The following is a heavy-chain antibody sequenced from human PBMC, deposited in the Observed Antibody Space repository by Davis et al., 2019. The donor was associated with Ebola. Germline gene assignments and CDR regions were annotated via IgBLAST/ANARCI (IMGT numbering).Heavy chain of an antibody. CDR3: ARNSLLWFGELLFYYYYGMDV. CDR1: GYTFTSYY. Sequence: ASVKVSCKASGYTFTSYYMHWVRQAPGQGLEWMGIINPSGGSTSYAQKFQGRVTMTRDTSISTAYMELSRLRSDDTAVYYCARNSLLWFGELLFYYYYGMDVWGQGTTVTVSS. D-gene: IGHD3-10*01. J-gene: IGHJ6*02. CDR2: INPSGGST. V-gene: IGHV1-46*01.